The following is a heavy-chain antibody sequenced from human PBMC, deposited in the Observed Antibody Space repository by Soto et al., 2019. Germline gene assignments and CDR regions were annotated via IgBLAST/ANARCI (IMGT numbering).Heavy chain of an antibody. Sequence: SETLALTCSVAGGSISSYYWRWIRQSTGKGLEWIGYIYYTGTTNYNPSLKRRVTISLDKSRKQFSLRLTSVTAEDTDLYFCARDQQMGRLDRGGQWTLVT. J-gene: IGHJ5*02. CDR1: GGSISSYY. CDR2: IYYTGTT. CDR3: ARDQQMGRLDR. V-gene: IGHV4-59*01. D-gene: IGHD6-13*01.